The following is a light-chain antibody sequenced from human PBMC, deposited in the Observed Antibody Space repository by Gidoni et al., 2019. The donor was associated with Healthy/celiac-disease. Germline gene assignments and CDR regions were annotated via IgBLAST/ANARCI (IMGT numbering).Light chain of an antibody. CDR1: QSISSY. Sequence: DIQMTQSPSSLSASVGDRVTITCRASQSISSYLNWYQQKPGKAPKLLIYAASSLQSGVPSRFSGSGSGTDFTLTISILQPEDFATYYCQQSYSTLSITFGQXTRLEIK. CDR3: QQSYSTLSIT. CDR2: AAS. V-gene: IGKV1-39*01. J-gene: IGKJ5*01.